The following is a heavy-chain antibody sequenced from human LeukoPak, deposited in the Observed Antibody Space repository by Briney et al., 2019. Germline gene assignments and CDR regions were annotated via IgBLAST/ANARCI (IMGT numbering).Heavy chain of an antibody. CDR3: AREWQGGIAAAGTRIEGDY. CDR2: IKQDGSEK. CDR1: GFTFSSYA. Sequence: PGGSLRLSCAASGFTFSSYAMHWVRQAPGKGLEWVANIKQDGSEKNYVDSVKGRFTISRDNAENSLFLQMNSLRVEDTAVYYCAREWQGGIAAAGTRIEGDYWGQGTLVAVSS. V-gene: IGHV3-7*01. D-gene: IGHD6-13*01. J-gene: IGHJ4*02.